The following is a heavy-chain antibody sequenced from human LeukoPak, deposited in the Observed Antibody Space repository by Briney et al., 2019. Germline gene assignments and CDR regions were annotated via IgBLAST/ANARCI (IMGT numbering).Heavy chain of an antibody. CDR2: INAGNGNT. V-gene: IGHV1-3*01. Sequence: GASVKVSCKASGYTFTSYAMHWVRQAPGQRLEWMGWINAGNGNTKYSQKFQGRVTITRDTSISTAYVELSRLRSDDTAVYYCARDKGYDSSGYYYLTDYYGMDVWGQGTTVTVSS. CDR3: ARDKGYDSSGYYYLTDYYGMDV. D-gene: IGHD3-22*01. CDR1: GYTFTSYA. J-gene: IGHJ6*02.